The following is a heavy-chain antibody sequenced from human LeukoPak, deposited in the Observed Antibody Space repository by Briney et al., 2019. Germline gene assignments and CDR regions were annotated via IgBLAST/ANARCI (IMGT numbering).Heavy chain of an antibody. CDR1: GYTFTSYG. D-gene: IGHD5-12*01. Sequence: SVKVSCKASGYTFTSYGISWVRQAPGQGLEWMGRIIPILGIANYAQKFQGRVTITADKSTSTAYMELSSLRSEDTAVYYCARESSGYGFDYWGQGTLVTVSS. CDR3: ARESSGYGFDY. J-gene: IGHJ4*02. CDR2: IIPILGIA. V-gene: IGHV1-69*04.